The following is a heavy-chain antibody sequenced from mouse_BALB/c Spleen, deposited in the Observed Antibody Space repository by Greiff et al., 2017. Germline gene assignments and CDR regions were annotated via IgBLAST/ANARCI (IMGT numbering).Heavy chain of an antibody. D-gene: IGHD2-2*01. CDR1: GFSLTSYG. J-gene: IGHJ4*01. CDR2: IWSGGST. V-gene: IGHV2-4-1*01. Sequence: VQLLQSGPGLVQPSQSLSITCTVSGFSLTSYGVSWVRQSPGKGLEWLVVIWSGGSTDYHAAFISRLSISKDNSKSQVFFKMNSLQADDTAIYYCARNGVWLRHAMDYWGQGTSVTVSA. CDR3: ARNGVWLRHAMDY.